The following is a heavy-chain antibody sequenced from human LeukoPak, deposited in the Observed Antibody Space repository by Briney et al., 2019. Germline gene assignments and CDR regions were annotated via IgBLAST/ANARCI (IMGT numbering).Heavy chain of an antibody. CDR1: GFTFSSYS. Sequence: GGSLRLSCAASGFTFSSYSMNWVRQAPGKGLEWVSSISSSSSYIYYADSVKGRFTISRDNAKNSLYLQMNSLRVEDTAVYYCARDRSYYDSSGLLWGQGTLVTVSS. V-gene: IGHV3-21*01. CDR3: ARDRSYYDSSGLL. CDR2: ISSSSSYI. J-gene: IGHJ4*02. D-gene: IGHD3-22*01.